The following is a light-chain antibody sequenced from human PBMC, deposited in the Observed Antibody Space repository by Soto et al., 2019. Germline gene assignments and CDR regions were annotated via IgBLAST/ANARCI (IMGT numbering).Light chain of an antibody. CDR1: SSDVGSHNF. J-gene: IGLJ2*01. Sequence: QSALTQPASVSGSPGQSITISCTGTSSDVGSHNFVSWYQQHPGKAPELMIYEVSKRPSGVSNRFSGSKSGNTASLTISGLQAEDEADYYCYSYIGSISFGGETKVTVL. CDR2: EVS. V-gene: IGLV2-23*02. CDR3: YSYIGSIS.